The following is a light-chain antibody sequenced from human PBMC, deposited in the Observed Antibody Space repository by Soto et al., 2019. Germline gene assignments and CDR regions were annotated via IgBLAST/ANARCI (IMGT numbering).Light chain of an antibody. CDR1: SSDIGGYNY. Sequence: QSVLTQRPSASGSPGQSVTISCTGTSSDIGGYNYVSWYQHHPGKAPKVMIYEVSKRPSGVPDRFSGSKSGNTASLTVSGLQPEDEADYYCSSYAGSNNLGVFGGGTKVTVL. J-gene: IGLJ3*02. V-gene: IGLV2-8*01. CDR3: SSYAGSNNLGV. CDR2: EVS.